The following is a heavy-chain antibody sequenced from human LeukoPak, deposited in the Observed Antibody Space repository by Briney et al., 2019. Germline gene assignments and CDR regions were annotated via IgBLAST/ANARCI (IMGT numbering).Heavy chain of an antibody. CDR2: IYYSGSP. CDR1: GGSISSSSYY. J-gene: IGHJ4*02. V-gene: IGHV4-39*01. Sequence: SETLSLTCTVSGGSISSSSYYWGWIRQPPGKGLEWIGSIYYSGSPYYNPSLKSRVTISVDTSKNQFSLKLSSVIAADTAVYYCARHSSGYYYSYWGQGTLVTVSS. CDR3: ARHSSGYYYSY. D-gene: IGHD3-22*01.